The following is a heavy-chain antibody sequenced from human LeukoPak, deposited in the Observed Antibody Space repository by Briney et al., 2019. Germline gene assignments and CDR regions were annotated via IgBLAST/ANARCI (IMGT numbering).Heavy chain of an antibody. J-gene: IGHJ4*02. CDR1: GFTFSSYA. Sequence: GGSLRLSCAASGFTFSSYAMHWVRQAPGRGLEWLAFISYDGSNKYYADSVKGRFAISRDDSKNALYLQMNSLRAEDTAVFYCARDPPWVGATYYFDYWGQGTLVTVSS. D-gene: IGHD1-26*01. CDR2: ISYDGSNK. CDR3: ARDPPWVGATYYFDY. V-gene: IGHV3-30*09.